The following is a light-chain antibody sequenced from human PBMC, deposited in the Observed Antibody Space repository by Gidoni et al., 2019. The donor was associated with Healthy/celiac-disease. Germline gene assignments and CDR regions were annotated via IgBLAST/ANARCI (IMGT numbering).Light chain of an antibody. CDR3: QQYNNWPPMYT. J-gene: IGKJ2*01. CDR2: GAS. CDR1: QSVSSN. V-gene: IGKV3-15*01. Sequence: IVMTQSLATLSVSPGERATLSCRASQSVSSNLAWYQQKPGQAPRLLIYGASTRDTGIPARVSGSGSGTEFTLTISSLQSEDFAVYYRQQYNNWPPMYTFGQGTKLEIK.